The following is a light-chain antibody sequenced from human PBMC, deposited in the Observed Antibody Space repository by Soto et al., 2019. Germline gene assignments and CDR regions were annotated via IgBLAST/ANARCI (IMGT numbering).Light chain of an antibody. Sequence: EIVWTQSPGTLSLSPGERATLSCRASQSGYDSYLAWYQQKPGQAPSLLIFGASNRAPDIPDRFSGSGSGTDFTLTISRLEPEDFAVYFCQQYGSSVKTFGQGTKVDI. CDR1: QSGYDSY. J-gene: IGKJ1*01. CDR3: QQYGSSVKT. V-gene: IGKV3-20*01. CDR2: GAS.